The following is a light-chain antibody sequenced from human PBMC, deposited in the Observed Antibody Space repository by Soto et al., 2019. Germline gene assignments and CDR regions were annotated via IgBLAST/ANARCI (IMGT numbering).Light chain of an antibody. CDR1: QSFNSNY. CDR3: QQYGSSPLT. V-gene: IGKV3-20*01. J-gene: IGKJ1*01. CDR2: GAS. Sequence: IVLTPSPGTLSLSPGERATLSCRASQSFNSNYLAWYRQKPGQAPRLLIYGASSRATGIPDRFSGSGSGTDFALTISRLGPEDFAVYYCQQYGSSPLTFGQGTKVEIK.